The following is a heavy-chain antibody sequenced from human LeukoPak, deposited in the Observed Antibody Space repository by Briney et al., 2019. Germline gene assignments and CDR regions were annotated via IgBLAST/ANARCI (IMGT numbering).Heavy chain of an antibody. CDR1: GFIFSNFA. D-gene: IGHD5-24*01. CDR2: IRYDGSNK. CDR3: AKDVEMATPTGY. J-gene: IGHJ4*02. Sequence: GGSLRLSCEASGFIFSNFAMSWVRLAPGKGLEWVAFIRYDGSNKYYADSVKGRFTISRENSKNTLYLQMNSLRAEDTAVYYCAKDVEMATPTGYWGQGTLVTVSS. V-gene: IGHV3-30*02.